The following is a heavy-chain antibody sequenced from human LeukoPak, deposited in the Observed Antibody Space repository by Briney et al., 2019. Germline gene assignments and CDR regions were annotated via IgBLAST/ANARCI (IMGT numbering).Heavy chain of an antibody. Sequence: GASVKVSCKASGYTFTSYGISWVRQAPGQGLEWMGWISAYNGNTNYAQKLQGRVTMTTDTSTSTAYMELRSLRSDDTAVYYCARDLPHSYYYDSSGYPLANNPARYFQHWGQGALVTVSS. D-gene: IGHD3-22*01. CDR2: ISAYNGNT. CDR3: ARDLPHSYYYDSSGYPLANNPARYFQH. CDR1: GYTFTSYG. J-gene: IGHJ1*01. V-gene: IGHV1-18*01.